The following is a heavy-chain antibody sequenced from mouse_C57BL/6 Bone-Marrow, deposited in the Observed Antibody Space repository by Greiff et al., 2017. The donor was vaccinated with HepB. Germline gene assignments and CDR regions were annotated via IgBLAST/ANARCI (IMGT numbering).Heavy chain of an antibody. Sequence: VQLQQPGAELVKPGASVKMSCKASGYTFTSYWLTWVKQRPGQGLEWIGDIYPGSGSTNYNEKFKSKDTLTVDTSSSTAYMQLSSLTSEDSAVYYCALITTVVDYWGQGTTLTVSS. J-gene: IGHJ2*01. D-gene: IGHD1-1*01. CDR2: IYPGSGST. V-gene: IGHV1-55*01. CDR3: ALITTVVDY. CDR1: GYTFTSYW.